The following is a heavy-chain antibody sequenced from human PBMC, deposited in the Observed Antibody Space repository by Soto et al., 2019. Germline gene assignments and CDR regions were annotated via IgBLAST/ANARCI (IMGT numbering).Heavy chain of an antibody. CDR1: GYSFTSYG. J-gene: IGHJ6*02. CDR3: ARHPPQGLRPIGMDV. V-gene: IGHV5-51*01. CDR2: IYPGDSDT. D-gene: IGHD6-25*01. Sequence: ASLKISCKASGYSFTSYGSGWVRRIPGKGLEGLGIIYPGDSDTRSSPTFPVQGPISTAKSISTNYLQWSSRNASDTAMYYCARHPPQGLRPIGMDVWAQGPTVTAP.